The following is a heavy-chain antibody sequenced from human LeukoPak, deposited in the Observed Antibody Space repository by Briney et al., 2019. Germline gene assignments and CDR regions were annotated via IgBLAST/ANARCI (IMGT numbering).Heavy chain of an antibody. J-gene: IGHJ4*02. CDR3: TRSSGSYEIDY. V-gene: IGHV1-46*01. Sequence: GASVKVSCKASGYTFTSYFMLWVRQAPGQGLEWMGIINPSGGSTSYVQKFQGTVTMTRDTSTSTVYMELSSLRSEDTAVYYCTRSSGSYEIDYWGQGTLVTVSS. CDR1: GYTFTSYF. D-gene: IGHD1-26*01. CDR2: INPSGGST.